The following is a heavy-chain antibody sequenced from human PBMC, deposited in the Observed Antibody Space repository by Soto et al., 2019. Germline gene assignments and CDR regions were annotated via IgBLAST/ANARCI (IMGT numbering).Heavy chain of an antibody. J-gene: IGHJ4*02. CDR2: ISAYDGNT. Sequence: QVQLVQSGAEVKKPGASVKVSCKASGYTFASYAISWMRQAPGQGLEWMGWISAYDGNTNYAQKPQGRVTMTTAPPTTPAYMELRSLRSDDTAVYSSARAPPPPDSWGQGTLVTVSS. CDR3: ARAPPPPDS. CDR1: GYTFASYA. V-gene: IGHV1-18*01.